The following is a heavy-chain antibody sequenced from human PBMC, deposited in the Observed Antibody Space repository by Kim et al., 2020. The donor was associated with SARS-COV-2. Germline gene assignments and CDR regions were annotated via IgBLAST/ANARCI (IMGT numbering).Heavy chain of an antibody. Sequence: GGSLRLSCAASGFTFSSYAMSWVRQAPGKGLEWVSVIYSGGSSTYYADSVKGRFTISRDNSKNTLYLQMNSLRAEDTAVYYCVGDWNDFHDYWGQGTLVTVSS. CDR3: VGDWNDFHDY. D-gene: IGHD1-1*01. V-gene: IGHV3-23*03. J-gene: IGHJ4*02. CDR1: GFTFSSYA. CDR2: IYSGGSST.